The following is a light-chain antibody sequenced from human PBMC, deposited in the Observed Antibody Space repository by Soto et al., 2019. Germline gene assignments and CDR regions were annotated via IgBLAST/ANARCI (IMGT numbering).Light chain of an antibody. CDR3: CSYAGSYTPLYV. Sequence: QSALTQPRSVSGSPGQSVTISWTGTSSDVGGYNYVSWYQQHPGKAPKLMIYDVSKRPSGVPDRFSGSKSGNTASLTISGLQAEDEADYYCCSYAGSYTPLYVFGTGTKLTAL. CDR1: SSDVGGYNY. V-gene: IGLV2-11*02. CDR2: DVS. J-gene: IGLJ1*01.